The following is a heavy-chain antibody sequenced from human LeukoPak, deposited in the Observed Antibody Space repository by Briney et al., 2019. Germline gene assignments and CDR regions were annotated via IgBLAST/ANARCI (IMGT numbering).Heavy chain of an antibody. D-gene: IGHD3-10*01. Sequence: ASVKVSCKVSGYTLTELSMHWVRQAPGKGLEWMGGFDPEDGETIYAQKFQGRVTMTEDTSTDTAYMELSSLRSEDTAVYYCATVAITMVRGASPLDHWGQGTLVTVSS. CDR2: FDPEDGET. CDR1: GYTLTELS. J-gene: IGHJ4*02. V-gene: IGHV1-24*01. CDR3: ATVAITMVRGASPLDH.